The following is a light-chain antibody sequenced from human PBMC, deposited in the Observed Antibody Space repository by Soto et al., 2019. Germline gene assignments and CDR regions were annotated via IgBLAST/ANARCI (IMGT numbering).Light chain of an antibody. CDR3: QQYGSWWT. Sequence: EIVLTQSPGTLSLSPGERATLSCRASQSVSSSYFAWYQQKPGQAPRLLIYGASSRATGIPDRFSGSGSGTDFTLTISRLKPEDCAVYYCQQYGSWWTFGQGTKVEIK. CDR2: GAS. CDR1: QSVSSSY. J-gene: IGKJ1*01. V-gene: IGKV3-20*01.